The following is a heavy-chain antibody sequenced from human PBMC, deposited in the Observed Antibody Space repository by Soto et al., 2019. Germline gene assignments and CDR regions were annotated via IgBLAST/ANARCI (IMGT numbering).Heavy chain of an antibody. D-gene: IGHD3-10*01. CDR3: ARVELRGVYYYGMDV. Sequence: SVKVSCKASGGTFSSYAISWVRQAPGQGLEWMGGIIPIFGTANYAQKFQGRVTITADESTSTAYMELSSLRSEDTAVYYCARVELRGVYYYGMDVWGQGTKVTVS. CDR2: IIPIFGTA. CDR1: GGTFSSYA. V-gene: IGHV1-69*13. J-gene: IGHJ6*02.